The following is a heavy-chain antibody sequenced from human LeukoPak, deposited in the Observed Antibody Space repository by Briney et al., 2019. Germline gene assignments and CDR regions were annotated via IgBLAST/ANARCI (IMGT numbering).Heavy chain of an antibody. CDR1: GFTFSSYS. Sequence: GGSLRLSCAASGFTFSSYSMNWVRQAPGKGLEWVSYISSSSSTIYYADSVKGRFTISRDNAKNSLYLQMNSLRAEDTAVYYCARERVTRKWEPAPFDYWGQGTLVTVSS. CDR2: ISSSSSTI. D-gene: IGHD1-26*01. V-gene: IGHV3-48*04. J-gene: IGHJ4*02. CDR3: ARERVTRKWEPAPFDY.